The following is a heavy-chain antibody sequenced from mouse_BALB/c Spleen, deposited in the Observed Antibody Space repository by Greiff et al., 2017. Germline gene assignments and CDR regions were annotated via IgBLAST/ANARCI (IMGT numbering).Heavy chain of an antibody. CDR2: ILPGSGST. CDR1: GYTFSSYW. J-gene: IGHJ4*01. CDR3: ARRGWLEGMDY. Sequence: VQLQQSGAELMKPGASVKISCKATGYTFSSYWIEWVKQRPGHGLEWIGEILPGSGSTNYNEKFKGKATFTADTSSNTAYMQLSSLTSEDSAVYYCARRGWLEGMDYWGQGTSVTVSS. V-gene: IGHV1-9*01. D-gene: IGHD1-1*02.